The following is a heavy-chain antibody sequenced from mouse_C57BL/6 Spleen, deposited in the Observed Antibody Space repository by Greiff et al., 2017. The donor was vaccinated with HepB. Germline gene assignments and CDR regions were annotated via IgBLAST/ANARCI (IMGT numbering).Heavy chain of an antibody. J-gene: IGHJ1*03. CDR2: ISYDGSN. V-gene: IGHV3-6*01. Sequence: ESGPGLVKPSQSLSLTCSVTGYSITSGYYWNWIRQFPGNKLEWMGYISYDGSNNYNPSLKNRISITRDTSKNQFFLKLNSVTTEDTATYYCARGFEFSGSTDGYFDVWGTGTTVTVSS. CDR3: ARGFEFSGSTDGYFDV. CDR1: GYSITSGYY. D-gene: IGHD1-1*01.